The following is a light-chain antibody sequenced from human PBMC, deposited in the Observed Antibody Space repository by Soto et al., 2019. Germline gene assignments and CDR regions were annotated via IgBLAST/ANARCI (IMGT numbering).Light chain of an antibody. CDR3: QSYDSSLSGYV. Sequence: QSALTQPPSVSGAPGQRVTICCTGSSSNIGAGYDVHWYQQLPGTAPKLLIYGSSNRPSGVPDRFSGSKSGTSASLAITGLQAEDEADYYCQSYDSSLSGYVFGTGTKVTVL. CDR2: GSS. J-gene: IGLJ1*01. CDR1: SSNIGAGYD. V-gene: IGLV1-40*01.